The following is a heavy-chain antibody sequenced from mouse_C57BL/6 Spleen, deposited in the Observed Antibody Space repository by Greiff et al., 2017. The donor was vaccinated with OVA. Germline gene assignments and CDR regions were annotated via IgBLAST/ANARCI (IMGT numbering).Heavy chain of an antibody. D-gene: IGHD1-1*01. CDR3: ALHYGSSPAWFAY. V-gene: IGHV2-5*01. CDR2: IWRGGST. J-gene: IGHJ3*01. CDR1: GFSLTSYG. Sequence: VQLQQSGPGLVQPSQSLSITCTVSGFSLTSYGVHWVRQSPGKGLEWLGVIWRGGSTDYNAAFMSRLSITKDNSKGQVFFKMNSLQADDTAIYYCALHYGSSPAWFAYWGQGTLVTVSA.